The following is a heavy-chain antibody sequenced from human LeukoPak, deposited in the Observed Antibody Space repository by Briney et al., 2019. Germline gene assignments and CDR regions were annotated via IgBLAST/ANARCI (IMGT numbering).Heavy chain of an antibody. V-gene: IGHV3-73*01. D-gene: IGHD2-15*01. CDR3: TRDRGTYNWFDP. J-gene: IGHJ5*02. CDR1: GFTFSGSA. CDR2: IDKKDNLYAT. Sequence: PGGSLRLSCVAPGFTFSGSAVHWVRQSSGKGLEWVGHIDKKDNLYATAYAESVKGRFTISRDDSKDTAFLHMDSLKTEDTALYYCTRDRGTYNWFDPWGQGTLVTVSS.